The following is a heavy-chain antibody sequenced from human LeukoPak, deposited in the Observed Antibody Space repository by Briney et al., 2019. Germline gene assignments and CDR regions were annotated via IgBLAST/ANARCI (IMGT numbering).Heavy chain of an antibody. CDR1: GYTFTSYG. Sequence: GASVKVSCKASGYTFTSYGISWVRQAPGQGLEWMGWISAYNGNTNYAQKLQGRVTMTTDTSTSTAYMELRSLRSDDTAVYYFARVVPNVDIVATINNCMFDYWGQGTLVTVSS. J-gene: IGHJ4*02. CDR2: ISAYNGNT. CDR3: ARVVPNVDIVATINNCMFDY. V-gene: IGHV1-18*01. D-gene: IGHD5-12*01.